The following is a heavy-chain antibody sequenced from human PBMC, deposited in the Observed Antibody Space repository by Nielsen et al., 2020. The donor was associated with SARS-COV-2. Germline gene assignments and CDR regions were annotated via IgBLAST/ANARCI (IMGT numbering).Heavy chain of an antibody. D-gene: IGHD6-6*01. CDR3: ARDRQLVSNWYFDL. J-gene: IGHJ2*01. Sequence: KLQGRVTMTTDTSTSTAYMELRSLRSDDTAVYYCARDRQLVSNWYFDLWGRGTLVTVSS. V-gene: IGHV1-18*01.